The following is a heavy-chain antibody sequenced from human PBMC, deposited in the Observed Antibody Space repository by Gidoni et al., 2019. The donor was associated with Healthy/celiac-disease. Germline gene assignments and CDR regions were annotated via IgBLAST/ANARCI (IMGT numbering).Heavy chain of an antibody. Sequence: RQAPGQGLEWMGGIIPIFGTANYAQKFQGRVTITADESTSTAYMELSSLRSEDTAVYYCARGLRDYVWGSYRYAFDYWGQGTLVTVSS. V-gene: IGHV1-69*01. D-gene: IGHD3-16*02. J-gene: IGHJ4*02. CDR3: ARGLRDYVWGSYRYAFDY. CDR2: IIPIFGTA.